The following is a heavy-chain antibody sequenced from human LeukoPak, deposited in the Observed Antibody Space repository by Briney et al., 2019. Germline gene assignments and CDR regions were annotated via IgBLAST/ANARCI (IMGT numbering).Heavy chain of an antibody. CDR3: ARERITMVRGGNNWFDP. CDR1: GFTFSSYS. V-gene: IGHV3-48*04. CDR2: ISSSSSTI. J-gene: IGHJ5*02. Sequence: HPGGSLRLSCAASGFTFSSYSMNWVRQAPGKGLEWVSYISSSSSTIYYADSVKGRFTISRDNAKNSLYLQMNSLRAEDTAVYYCARERITMVRGGNNWFDPWGQGTLVTVSS. D-gene: IGHD3-10*01.